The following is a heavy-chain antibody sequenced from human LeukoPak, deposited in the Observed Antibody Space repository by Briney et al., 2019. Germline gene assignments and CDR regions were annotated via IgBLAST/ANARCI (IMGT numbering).Heavy chain of an antibody. CDR1: GGSISSYY. D-gene: IGHD4-23*01. CDR2: IYYSGST. J-gene: IGHJ4*02. V-gene: IGHV4-59*12. Sequence: SETLSLTCTVSGGSISSYYWSWIRQPPGKGLEWIGYIYYSGSTNYNPSLKSRVTISVDTSKNQFSLKLSSVTAADTAVYYCAGGGNSPDFDYWGQGTLVTVSS. CDR3: AGGGNSPDFDY.